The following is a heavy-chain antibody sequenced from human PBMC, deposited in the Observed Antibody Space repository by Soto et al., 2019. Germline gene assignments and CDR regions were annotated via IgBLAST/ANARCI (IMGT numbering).Heavy chain of an antibody. CDR3: ARHVMDSSSFSGRYYFDY. CDR1: SASISTSDFY. J-gene: IGHJ4*02. D-gene: IGHD6-6*01. V-gene: IGHV4-39*01. Sequence: QLQLQESGPGLVKPSETLSLTCSVSSASISTSDFYWGWIRQPPGKGLEWIASIYYDGDTFYNPSLKSRVTMSVDTSKNQFSLNLRSVTAADTAVYYCARHVMDSSSFSGRYYFDYWGQGTLVSVSS. CDR2: IYYDGDT.